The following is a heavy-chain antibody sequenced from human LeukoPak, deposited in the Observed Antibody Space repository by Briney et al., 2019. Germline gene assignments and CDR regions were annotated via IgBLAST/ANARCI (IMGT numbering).Heavy chain of an antibody. CDR3: AKDFSMGSGWYGDAFDI. D-gene: IGHD6-19*01. CDR2: ISGSGGST. Sequence: PGGSLRLSCAASGFTFSSYAMSWVRQAPGKGLEWVSAISGSGGSTYYADSVKGRFTISRDNSKNTLYLQMNSLRAEDTAVYYCAKDFSMGSGWYGDAFDIWGQGTMVTVSS. CDR1: GFTFSSYA. V-gene: IGHV3-23*01. J-gene: IGHJ3*02.